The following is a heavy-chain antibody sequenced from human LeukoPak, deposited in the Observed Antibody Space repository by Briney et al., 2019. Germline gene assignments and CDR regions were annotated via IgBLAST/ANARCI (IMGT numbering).Heavy chain of an antibody. Sequence: GRSLRLSCAASGFTFSSYGMHWVRQAPGKGLEWVAVIWYDGSNKYYADSVKGRFTIPRDNSKNTLYLQMNSLRAEDTAVYYCARDGYDSSGTYYYYYGMDVWGQGTTVTVSS. J-gene: IGHJ6*02. CDR2: IWYDGSNK. V-gene: IGHV3-33*01. D-gene: IGHD3-22*01. CDR3: ARDGYDSSGTYYYYYGMDV. CDR1: GFTFSSYG.